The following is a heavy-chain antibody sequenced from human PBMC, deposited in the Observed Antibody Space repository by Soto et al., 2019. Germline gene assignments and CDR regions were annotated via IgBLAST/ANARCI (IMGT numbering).Heavy chain of an antibody. Sequence: GGSLRLSCAASGFTFSSYAMHWVRQAPGKGLEWVAVISYDGSNKYYADSVKGRFTISRDNSKNTLYLQMNSLRAEDTAVYDCARTSQPYDSSGYYWYFDLWGRGTLVTVSS. D-gene: IGHD3-22*01. CDR1: GFTFSSYA. CDR3: ARTSQPYDSSGYYWYFDL. J-gene: IGHJ2*01. V-gene: IGHV3-30*04. CDR2: ISYDGSNK.